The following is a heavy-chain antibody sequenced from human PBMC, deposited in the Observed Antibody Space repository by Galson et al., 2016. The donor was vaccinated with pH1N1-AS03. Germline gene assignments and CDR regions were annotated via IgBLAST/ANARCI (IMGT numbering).Heavy chain of an antibody. V-gene: IGHV5-51*03. D-gene: IGHD7-27*01. J-gene: IGHJ3*01. Sequence: QSGAEVKKPGESLRISCKVYGYNFMSYWIGWVRQMPGKGLEWLGIMYPEDSDIRYSPSLRGQVTISADKSINPAYLQLTSLEASDSAIYFCARPSPLGIPGRKGLYAFDFWGQGTKVTVSS. CDR1: GYNFMSYW. CDR2: MYPEDSDI. CDR3: ARPSPLGIPGRKGLYAFDF.